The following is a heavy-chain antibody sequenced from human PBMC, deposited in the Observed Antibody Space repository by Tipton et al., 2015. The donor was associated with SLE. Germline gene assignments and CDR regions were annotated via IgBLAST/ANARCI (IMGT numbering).Heavy chain of an antibody. J-gene: IGHJ4*02. CDR1: GFTFSGFA. D-gene: IGHD3-3*01. Sequence: SLRLSCVVSGFTFSGFAIHWVRQASGKGLEWGGQIRSRSNNYATAYGASVKGRFTISRDDSKDTAYLQMNSLKVEDTAIYYCFAIYDLCSMFVRGQGTLVTVSS. V-gene: IGHV3-73*01. CDR2: IRSRSNNYAT. CDR3: FAIYDLCSMFV.